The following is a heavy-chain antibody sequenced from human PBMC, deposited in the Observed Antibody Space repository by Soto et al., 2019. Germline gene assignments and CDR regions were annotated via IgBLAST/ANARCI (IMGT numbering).Heavy chain of an antibody. CDR1: GFTFSDYY. D-gene: IGHD1-26*01. CDR2: ISSSSSYT. Sequence: QVQLVESGGGLVKPGGSLRLSCAASGFTFSDYYMSWIRQAPGKGLEWVSYISSSSSYTNYADSVKGRFTISRDNAKNSPYLQMNSLRAEDTAVYYCARPSSWEATWYFDLWGRGTLVTVSS. CDR3: ARPSSWEATWYFDL. J-gene: IGHJ2*01. V-gene: IGHV3-11*05.